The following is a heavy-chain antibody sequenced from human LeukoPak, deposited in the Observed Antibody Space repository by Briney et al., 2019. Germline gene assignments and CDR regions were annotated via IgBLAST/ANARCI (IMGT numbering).Heavy chain of an antibody. CDR3: AFLDIYDGSGYYKGYFNY. D-gene: IGHD3-22*01. V-gene: IGHV3-53*01. CDR1: GFSFSSYS. J-gene: IGHJ4*02. Sequence: PGGSLRLSCAASGFSFSSYSMNWARQSPGKGLEWVSVIYSGGSTYYADSVKGRFTISRDNSKNTLYLQMNSLRAEDTAVYYCAFLDIYDGSGYYKGYFNYWGQGTLVTVSS. CDR2: IYSGGST.